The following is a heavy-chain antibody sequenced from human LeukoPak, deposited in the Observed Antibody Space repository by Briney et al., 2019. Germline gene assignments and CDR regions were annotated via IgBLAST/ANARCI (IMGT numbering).Heavy chain of an antibody. J-gene: IGHJ4*02. CDR3: ARLDVLRYFEFDY. Sequence: PGGSLRLSCAASGLTFSSYAMHWVRQAPGKGLEWVAVISYDGINKNYADSVKGRFTTSRDNSKNTLNLQMNSLRAEDTAVYYCARLDVLRYFEFDYWGQGTLVTVSS. D-gene: IGHD3-9*01. V-gene: IGHV3-30*04. CDR1: GLTFSSYA. CDR2: ISYDGINK.